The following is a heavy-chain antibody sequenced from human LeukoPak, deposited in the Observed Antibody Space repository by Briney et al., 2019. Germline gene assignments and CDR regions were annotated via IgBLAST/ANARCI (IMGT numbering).Heavy chain of an antibody. CDR3: ATLGYCSSTSCRQTHYYYYGMDV. CDR1: GFTFSSYS. D-gene: IGHD2-2*01. CDR2: ISSSSSYI. Sequence: PGGSLRLSCAASGFTFSSYSMNWVRQAPGKGLEWVSSISSSSSYIYYAHSVKGRFTISRDNAKNSLYLQMNSLTAEDTAVYYCATLGYCSSTSCRQTHYYYYGMDVWGQGTTVTVSS. J-gene: IGHJ6*02. V-gene: IGHV3-21*04.